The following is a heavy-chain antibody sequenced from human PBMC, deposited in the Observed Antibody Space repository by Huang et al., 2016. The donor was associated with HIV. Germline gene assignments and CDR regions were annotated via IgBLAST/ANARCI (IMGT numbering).Heavy chain of an antibody. Sequence: EVLLVQSGAELKEPGESLKISCKASGYGFSSYWNGWVRPNPGKGLEWMGLIYPRYSETKYSPSFDAQVTISADKSTRTAYLQWESLKAPDTAIYFCARQVDGFRSHFDFWGQGTLVSVSS. CDR3: ARQVDGFRSHFDF. D-gene: IGHD5-18*01. J-gene: IGHJ4*02. CDR1: GYGFSSYW. CDR2: IYPRYSET. V-gene: IGHV5-51*01.